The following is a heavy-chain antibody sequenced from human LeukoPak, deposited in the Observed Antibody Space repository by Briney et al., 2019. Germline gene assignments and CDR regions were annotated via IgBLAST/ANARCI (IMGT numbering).Heavy chain of an antibody. V-gene: IGHV4-34*01. Sequence: SETLSLTCAVYGGSFSGYYWSWIRQPPGKGLEWIGEINHSGSTNYNPSLKSRVTISVDTSKNQFSLKLGSVTAADTAVYYCARGRAVVVPAAKRHYFDYWGQGTLVTVSS. D-gene: IGHD2-2*01. CDR3: ARGRAVVVPAAKRHYFDY. CDR1: GGSFSGYY. J-gene: IGHJ4*02. CDR2: INHSGST.